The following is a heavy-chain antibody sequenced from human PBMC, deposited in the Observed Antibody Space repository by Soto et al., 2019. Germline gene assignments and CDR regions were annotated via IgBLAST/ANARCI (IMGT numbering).Heavy chain of an antibody. CDR1: GGSISSYY. D-gene: IGHD5-12*01. CDR2: IYYSGST. V-gene: IGHV4-59*08. J-gene: IGHJ6*03. Sequence: SETLSLTCTVSGGSISSYYWSWIRQPPGKGLEWIGYIYYSGSTNYNPSLKSRVTISVDTSKNQFSLKLSSVTAADTAVYYCARQGVATEDYYYYYMNVWGKGTTVTVSS. CDR3: ARQGVATEDYYYYYMNV.